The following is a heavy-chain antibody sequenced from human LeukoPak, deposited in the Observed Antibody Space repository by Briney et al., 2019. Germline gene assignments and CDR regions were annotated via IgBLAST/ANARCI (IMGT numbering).Heavy chain of an antibody. CDR3: AKGSLEMATVDFEF. CDR1: GFNFGDYA. J-gene: IGHJ4*02. Sequence: GGSLRLSCAASGFNFGDYAMHWVRQAPGKGLEWVSGINWSSKMVAYAASVKGRFTIPRDNAKNSLYLQMNSLRTEDTAFYFCAKGSLEMATVDFEFWGQGTLVTVSS. V-gene: IGHV3-9*01. D-gene: IGHD5-24*01. CDR2: INWSSKMV.